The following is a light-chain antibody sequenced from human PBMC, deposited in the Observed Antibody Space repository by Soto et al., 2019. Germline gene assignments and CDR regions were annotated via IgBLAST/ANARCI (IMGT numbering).Light chain of an antibody. J-gene: IGLJ1*01. CDR3: QVWNISTDHYV. CDR1: NIGSTS. Sequence: SYELAQPPSVSVAPGQTARITCGGNNIGSTSVHWYKQSPGQAPVLVVYDDNDRPSGIPERFSSFNSENTATLTITRVEAGDEADYYCQVWNISTDHYVFGTGTKGTVL. CDR2: DDN. V-gene: IGLV3-21*02.